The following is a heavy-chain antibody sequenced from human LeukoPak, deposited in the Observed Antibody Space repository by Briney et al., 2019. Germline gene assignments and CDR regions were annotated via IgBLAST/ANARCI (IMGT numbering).Heavy chain of an antibody. V-gene: IGHV1-8*01. D-gene: IGHD3-10*01. J-gene: IGHJ5*02. Sequence: ASVKVSCKASGYTFTSYDINWVRQATGQGLEWMGWMNPNSGNTGYAQKLQGRVTMTRNTSISTAYMELSSLRSEDTAIYYCARGKMFYGPGIYRNWLDPWARVPWSPSPQ. CDR2: MNPNSGNT. CDR1: GYTFTSYD. CDR3: ARGKMFYGPGIYRNWLDP.